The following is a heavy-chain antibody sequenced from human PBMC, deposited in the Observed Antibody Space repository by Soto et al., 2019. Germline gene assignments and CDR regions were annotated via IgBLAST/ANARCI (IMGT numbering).Heavy chain of an antibody. J-gene: IGHJ6*02. CDR1: GYTFTGYY. CDR3: ARDSVFRYFDWLTRNGMDV. D-gene: IGHD3-9*01. CDR2: INPNSGGT. Sequence: ASVKVSCKASGYTFTGYYMHWVRQAPGQGLEWMGWINPNSGGTNYAQKFQGWVTMTRDTSIGTAYMELSRLRSDDTAVYYCARDSVFRYFDWLTRNGMDVWGQGPTVTVSS. V-gene: IGHV1-2*04.